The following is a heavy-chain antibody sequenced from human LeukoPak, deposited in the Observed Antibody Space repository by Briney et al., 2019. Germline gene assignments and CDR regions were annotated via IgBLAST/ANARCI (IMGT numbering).Heavy chain of an antibody. CDR2: IYYSGST. CDR3: ARNPYYYDSSGYYYYYGMDV. CDR1: GGSISSYY. V-gene: IGHV4-59*01. Sequence: KPSETLSLTCTVSGGSISSYYWSWIRQPPGKGLEWIGYIYYSGSTNYNPSLKSRDTISVDTSKNQFSLKLSSVTAADTAVYYCARNPYYYDSSGYYYYYGMDVWGQGTTVTVSS. J-gene: IGHJ6*02. D-gene: IGHD3-22*01.